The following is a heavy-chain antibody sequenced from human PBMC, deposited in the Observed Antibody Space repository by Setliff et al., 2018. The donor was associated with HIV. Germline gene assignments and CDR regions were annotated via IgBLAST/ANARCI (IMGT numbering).Heavy chain of an antibody. V-gene: IGHV4-28*01. D-gene: IGHD2-15*01. Sequence: PSETLSLTCTVSGGSISTSNWWGWIRQTPGKGLEWIGYIYYSGSTYYNPSLKSRVTISVDTSRNQFSLNLSSVTAADTAVYYCARFPLLHKNAFDIWGQGTMVTVSS. J-gene: IGHJ3*02. CDR3: ARFPLLHKNAFDI. CDR1: GGSISTSNW. CDR2: IYYSGST.